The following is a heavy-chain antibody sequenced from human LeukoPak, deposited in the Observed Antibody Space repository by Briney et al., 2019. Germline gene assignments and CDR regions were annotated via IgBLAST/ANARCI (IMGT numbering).Heavy chain of an antibody. J-gene: IGHJ4*02. CDR2: ISSSGDTK. CDR1: GFXFRSYE. V-gene: IGHV3-48*03. CDR3: ARIRGYYCDY. Sequence: PGGSLRLSCAASGFXFRSYEINWVRQAPGKGLEWISYISSSGDTKYYADSVKGRSTISRDNAKNSLYLQMNSLRGEDAAVYYCARIRGYYCDYWGQGTPVTVSS.